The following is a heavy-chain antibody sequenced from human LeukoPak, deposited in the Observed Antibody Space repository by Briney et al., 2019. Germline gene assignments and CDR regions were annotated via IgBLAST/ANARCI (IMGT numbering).Heavy chain of an antibody. D-gene: IGHD2-2*01. J-gene: IGHJ5*02. V-gene: IGHV1-18*01. Sequence: ASVKVSCKASGYTFTSYGISWVRQAPGQGLEWMGWISAYNGNKNYAQKLQGRVTMTTDTSTSTAYMELRSLRSDDTAVYYSARDHCSSTSCSSTPTNWFDPWGQGTLVTVSS. CDR1: GYTFTSYG. CDR3: ARDHCSSTSCSSTPTNWFDP. CDR2: ISAYNGNK.